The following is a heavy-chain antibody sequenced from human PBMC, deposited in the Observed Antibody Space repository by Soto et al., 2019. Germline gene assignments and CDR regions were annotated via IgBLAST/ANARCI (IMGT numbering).Heavy chain of an antibody. CDR1: GFTFSSYS. CDR2: ISSSSSYI. J-gene: IGHJ4*02. D-gene: IGHD3-10*01. Sequence: PGGSLRLSCAASGFTFSSYSMNWVRQAPGKGLEWVSSISSSSSYIYYADSVKGRFTISRDNAKNSLYLQMNSLRAEDTAVYHCARDGSTNLSFDYWGQGTLVTVSS. CDR3: ARDGSTNLSFDY. V-gene: IGHV3-21*01.